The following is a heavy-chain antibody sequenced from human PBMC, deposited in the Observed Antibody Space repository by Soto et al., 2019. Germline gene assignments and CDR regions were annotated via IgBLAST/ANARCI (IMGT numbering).Heavy chain of an antibody. D-gene: IGHD2-2*01. CDR2: INSDGSST. CDR3: ARVVQAAIARNWFDP. V-gene: IGHV3-74*01. Sequence: GGSLRLSCAASGFTFSSYWMHWVRQAPGKGLVWVSRINSDGSSTSYADSVKGRFTISRDNAKNTLYLQMNSLRADDTAVYYCARVVQAAIARNWFDPWGQGTLVTVSS. CDR1: GFTFSSYW. J-gene: IGHJ5*02.